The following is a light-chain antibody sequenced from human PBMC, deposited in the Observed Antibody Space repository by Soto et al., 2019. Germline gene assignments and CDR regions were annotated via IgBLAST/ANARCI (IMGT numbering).Light chain of an antibody. CDR1: QSISRW. Sequence: DIHMTHSPSTLSSSVVDRVTITCRASQSISRWLALYHQKPGKAPKLLIYQASTLEAGVPSRFSGTGSGTEFTLTISSLQPDDFATYYCQQYNAAFGQGTRLEIK. V-gene: IGKV1-5*03. J-gene: IGKJ5*01. CDR3: QQYNAA. CDR2: QAS.